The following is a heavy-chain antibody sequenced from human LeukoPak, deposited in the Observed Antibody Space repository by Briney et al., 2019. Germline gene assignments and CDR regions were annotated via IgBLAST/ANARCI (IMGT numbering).Heavy chain of an antibody. Sequence: ASVKVSCKVSGYTLTELSMHWVRQAPGKGLEWMGGFDPEDGETIYAQKFQGRVTMTEDTSTDTAYMELSSLRSEDTAVYYCATTGLGSGWTYYFDYRGQGTLVTVSS. CDR3: ATTGLGSGWTYYFDY. J-gene: IGHJ4*02. D-gene: IGHD6-19*01. CDR2: FDPEDGET. V-gene: IGHV1-24*01. CDR1: GYTLTELS.